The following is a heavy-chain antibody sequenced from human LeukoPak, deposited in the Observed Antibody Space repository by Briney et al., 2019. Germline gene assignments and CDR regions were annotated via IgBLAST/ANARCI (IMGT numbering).Heavy chain of an antibody. J-gene: IGHJ4*02. V-gene: IGHV3-74*01. CDR2: ISPTGSTT. CDR1: GFSFSGHW. CDR3: ARGPNSNWSGLDF. D-gene: IGHD6-6*01. Sequence: GGSLRLSCTASGFSFSGHWMHWARQLPGKGLVWVSRISPTGSTTSYADPVKGRFTVSRDNAKNTLYLQVNNLRAEDTAVYYCARGPNSNWSGLDFWGQGTLLTVSS.